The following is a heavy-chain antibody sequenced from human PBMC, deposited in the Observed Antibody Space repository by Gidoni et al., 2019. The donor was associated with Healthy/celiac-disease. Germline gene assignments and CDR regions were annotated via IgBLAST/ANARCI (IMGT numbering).Heavy chain of an antibody. CDR2: IYTSGIT. CDR3: AREDGNYYDSSGSDY. J-gene: IGHJ4*02. Sequence: QVQLQESGAGLVKPSETLSLTCTVAGGSISGYYGCWIRQPAGKGLEWIGRIYTSGITNYNPSLKSRVTMSVDTSKNQFSLKLISVTAADTAVYYCAREDGNYYDSSGSDYWGQGTLVTVSS. CDR1: GGSISGYY. V-gene: IGHV4-4*07. D-gene: IGHD3-22*01.